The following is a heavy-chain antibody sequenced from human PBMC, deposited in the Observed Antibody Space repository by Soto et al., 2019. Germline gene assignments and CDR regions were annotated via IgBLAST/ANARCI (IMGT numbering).Heavy chain of an antibody. CDR1: AGSITTSY. D-gene: IGHD3-22*01. CDR2: ISYRGST. V-gene: IGHV4-59*01. J-gene: IGHJ5*02. CDR3: ASSGIVGREVNTWFDP. Sequence: SETLSLTCTVSAGSITTSYWSWIRQPLGKALEWIGYISYRGSTNYNPSLKSRLAISIDTSKSQISLKLTSMTTADTAVYYCASSGIVGREVNTWFDPWGQGTLVTVSS.